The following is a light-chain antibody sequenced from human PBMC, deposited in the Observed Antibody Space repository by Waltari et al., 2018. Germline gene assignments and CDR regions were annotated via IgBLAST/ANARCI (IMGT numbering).Light chain of an antibody. CDR3: ATWDSSLSGGV. CDR1: SSNIGHNY. Sequence: HSVLTQPPSVSAAPGQDVTIFCSGSSSNIGHNYVSWYQQVPGTAPKLLIFDTNERPSGIPDRFSGSKSGTSATLDITGLQTGDEAHYYCATWDSSLSGGVFGGGTKVTVL. J-gene: IGLJ2*01. CDR2: DTN. V-gene: IGLV1-51*01.